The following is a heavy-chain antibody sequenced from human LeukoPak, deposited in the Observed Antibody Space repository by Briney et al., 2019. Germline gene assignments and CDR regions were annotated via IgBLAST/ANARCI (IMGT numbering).Heavy chain of an antibody. Sequence: GGYLRLSCAASGFTFSSYAMGWVRQAPGKGLEWVSAIIGSGASTYYADSVKGRFTIYRDNSKNTLNLQMNSLRAKDTAVYYCPKGLERSYDTFDIWGQGTMVTVSS. J-gene: IGHJ3*02. V-gene: IGHV3-23*01. CDR1: GFTFSSYA. CDR2: IIGSGAST. CDR3: PKGLERSYDTFDI. D-gene: IGHD1-26*01.